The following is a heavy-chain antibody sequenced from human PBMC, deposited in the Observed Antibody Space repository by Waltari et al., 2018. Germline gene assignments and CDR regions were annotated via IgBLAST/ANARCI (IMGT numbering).Heavy chain of an antibody. Sequence: QVQLVQSGTEVKKPGASVKVSCQASGYSFNDSHLHWVRQTPGQGLEWLGWINPKNGDTGYAQNFLGRVTMTRDTSINTVYMDLSGLRSDDTAVFYCARDPGPIVGAPDYWGQGTLVTVSS. CDR3: ARDPGPIVGAPDY. D-gene: IGHD1-26*01. CDR2: INPKNGDT. CDR1: GYSFNDSH. V-gene: IGHV1-2*02. J-gene: IGHJ4*02.